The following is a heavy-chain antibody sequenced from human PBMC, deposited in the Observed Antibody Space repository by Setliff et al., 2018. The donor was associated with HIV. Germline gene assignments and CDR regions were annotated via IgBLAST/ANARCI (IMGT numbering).Heavy chain of an antibody. V-gene: IGHV1-8*03. D-gene: IGHD3-3*01. Sequence: ASVKVSCKASGYTFTQSDINWVRQATGQSPEWMGWMNPKSGNTGYKQTFQDRITITRETSINTIHMELKSLTSEDTAVYYCARSGPCDHDFWYDQSRRYFDLWGRGTLVTVSS. CDR3: ARSGPCDHDFWYDQSRRYFDL. CDR1: GYTFTQSD. CDR2: MNPKSGNT. J-gene: IGHJ2*01.